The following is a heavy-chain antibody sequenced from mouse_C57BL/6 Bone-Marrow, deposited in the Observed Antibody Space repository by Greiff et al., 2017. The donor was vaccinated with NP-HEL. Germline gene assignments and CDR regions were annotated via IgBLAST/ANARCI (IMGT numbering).Heavy chain of an antibody. J-gene: IGHJ2*01. V-gene: IGHV7-3*01. D-gene: IGHD2-3*01. CDR1: GFTFTDYY. Sequence: EVKLMESGGGLVQPGGSLSLSCAASGFTFTDYYMSWVRQPPGKALEWLGFIRNKANGYTTEYSASVKGRFTISIDNSQSILYLQMNALRAEDSATYYCARYTHYDGYFDYWGQGTTLTVSS. CDR3: ARYTHYDGYFDY. CDR2: IRNKANGYTT.